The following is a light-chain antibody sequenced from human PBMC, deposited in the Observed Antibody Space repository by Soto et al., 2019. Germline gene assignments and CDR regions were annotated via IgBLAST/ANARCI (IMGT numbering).Light chain of an antibody. CDR3: QQSYSRLPIT. J-gene: IGKJ5*01. CDR2: GAS. CDR1: QSISRH. V-gene: IGKV1-39*01. Sequence: DIQMTQSPSSLSASVGDRVTITCRASQSISRHLNWYQQKPGKAPKVLIYGASNLESGVPSRFRGSGSGTDFTLTISSLQPEDFTTYYCQQSYSRLPITFGQGTRLEIK.